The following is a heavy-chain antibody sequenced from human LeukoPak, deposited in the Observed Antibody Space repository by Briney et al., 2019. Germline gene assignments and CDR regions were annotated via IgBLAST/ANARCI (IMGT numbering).Heavy chain of an antibody. CDR2: IYYSGST. Sequence: PSETLSLTCTVSGGSISSGGYYWSWIRQHPGKGLEWIGYIYYSGSTYYNPSLKSRVTISVDTSKNQFSLKLSSVTAADTAVYYCARADWSSSSSVDYWGQGTLVTVSS. J-gene: IGHJ4*02. V-gene: IGHV4-31*03. D-gene: IGHD6-6*01. CDR3: ARADWSSSSSVDY. CDR1: GGSISSGGYY.